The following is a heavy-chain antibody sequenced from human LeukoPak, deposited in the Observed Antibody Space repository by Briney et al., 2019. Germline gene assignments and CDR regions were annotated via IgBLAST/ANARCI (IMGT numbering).Heavy chain of an antibody. CDR2: IYHSGTT. CDR3: ASAVAGLDDY. V-gene: IGHV4-4*02. CDR1: GGSISSNNW. J-gene: IGHJ4*02. D-gene: IGHD6-19*01. Sequence: SGTLSLTCAVSGGSISSNNWWSWVRQPPGKGLEWIGEIYHSGTTNYNPSLKGRVTISVDKSKNQFSLKLSSVTAADTAVYYCASAVAGLDDYWGQGTLVTVSS.